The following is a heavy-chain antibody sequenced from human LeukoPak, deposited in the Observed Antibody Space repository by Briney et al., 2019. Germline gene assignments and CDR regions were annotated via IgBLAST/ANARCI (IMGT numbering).Heavy chain of an antibody. D-gene: IGHD4-11*01. Sequence: SKTLSLTCTVSGGSITNNNCYWGWVRQPPGKGLEWIASIYYSGSSYYNPSLKSRVTMSVDTSKNQFSLKLSSVTAADTAVYYCVRLDYSNFFDYWGQGNLVSVSS. J-gene: IGHJ4*02. CDR1: GGSITNNNCY. CDR3: VRLDYSNFFDY. CDR2: IYYSGSS. V-gene: IGHV4-39*07.